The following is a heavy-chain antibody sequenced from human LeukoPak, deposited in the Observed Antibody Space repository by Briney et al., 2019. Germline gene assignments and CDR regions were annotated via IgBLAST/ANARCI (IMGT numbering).Heavy chain of an antibody. D-gene: IGHD3-10*01. CDR1: GFTFSSYA. Sequence: TGGSLRLSCAASGFTFSSYAMSWVRQAPGKGLEWVSAISGSGGSTYYADSVKGRFTISRDNSKNTLYLQMNSLRAEDTAVYYCAKEGTYYYGSRLIDYRGQGTLVTVSS. CDR2: ISGSGGST. J-gene: IGHJ4*02. CDR3: AKEGTYYYGSRLIDY. V-gene: IGHV3-23*01.